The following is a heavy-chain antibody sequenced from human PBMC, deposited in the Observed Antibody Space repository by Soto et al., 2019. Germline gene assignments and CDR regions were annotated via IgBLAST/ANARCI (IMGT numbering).Heavy chain of an antibody. CDR3: ARDGPVIVATS. CDR1: GFTFDVYA. D-gene: IGHD5-12*01. J-gene: IGHJ4*02. Sequence: EVQLVESGGGLVQPGRSLRLSCAASGFTFDVYAMHWVRQAPGKGLEWVSGISWNSGSIGYADSVKGRFTISRDNAKNSLYLQMNSLRAEDTAVYYCARDGPVIVATSWGQGTLVTVSS. V-gene: IGHV3-9*01. CDR2: ISWNSGSI.